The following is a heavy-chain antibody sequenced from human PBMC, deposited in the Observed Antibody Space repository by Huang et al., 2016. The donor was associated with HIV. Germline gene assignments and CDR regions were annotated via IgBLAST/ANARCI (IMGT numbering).Heavy chain of an antibody. CDR3: ARDAGPGLTTTYNYYYYMDV. J-gene: IGHJ6*03. CDR2: MNTYTGSP. D-gene: IGHD4-17*01. CDR1: GYTFNTYA. V-gene: IGHV7-4-1*02. Sequence: QVQLVQSGSELKKPGASVKVSCKASGYTFNTYAINWVRQAPGQGLEWMGWMNTYTGSPTDGQDVTGRFVVSLDTSVSTAYLQISSLKAEDTAVYYCARDAGPGLTTTYNYYYYMDVWGKGTTVTVSS.